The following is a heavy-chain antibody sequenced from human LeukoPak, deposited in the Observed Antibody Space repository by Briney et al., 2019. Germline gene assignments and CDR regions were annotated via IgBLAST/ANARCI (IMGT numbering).Heavy chain of an antibody. D-gene: IGHD6-13*01. V-gene: IGHV1-69*13. CDR2: IIPIFGTA. Sequence: SVKVSCKASGGTFSSYAISWVRQAPGQGLEWMGGIIPIFGTANYAQKFQGRVTITADESTSTAYMELSSLRSEDTAVYYCAREMEQQQGMDYWGQGTLVIVSS. CDR1: GGTFSSYA. CDR3: AREMEQQQGMDY. J-gene: IGHJ4*02.